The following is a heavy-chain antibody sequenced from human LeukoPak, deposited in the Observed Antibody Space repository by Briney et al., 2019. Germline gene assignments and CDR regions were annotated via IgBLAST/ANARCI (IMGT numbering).Heavy chain of an antibody. Sequence: SETLSLTCTVSGGSISSSSYYWGWIRQPPGKGLEWIGSIYYSGSTYYNPSLKSRVTISVDTSKNQFSLKLSSVTAADTAVYYCARVRMVRGGVIDYWGQGTLVTVSS. CDR2: IYYSGST. CDR3: ARVRMVRGGVIDY. J-gene: IGHJ4*02. D-gene: IGHD3-10*01. V-gene: IGHV4-39*07. CDR1: GGSISSSSYY.